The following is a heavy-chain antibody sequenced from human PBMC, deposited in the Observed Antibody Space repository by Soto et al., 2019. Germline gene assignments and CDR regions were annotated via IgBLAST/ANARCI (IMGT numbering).Heavy chain of an antibody. D-gene: IGHD5-18*01. V-gene: IGHV4-59*01. CDR1: GGSISSYY. CDR2: IYYSGST. J-gene: IGHJ4*02. CDR3: ARDYRDGYSYWIFDY. Sequence: PSETLSLTCTVSGGSISSYYWSWIRQPPGKGLEWIGYIYYSGSTNYNPSLKSRCTISVDTSKNHFSLKLSSVTAADTAVYYCARDYRDGYSYWIFDYWGQGTLVTVSS.